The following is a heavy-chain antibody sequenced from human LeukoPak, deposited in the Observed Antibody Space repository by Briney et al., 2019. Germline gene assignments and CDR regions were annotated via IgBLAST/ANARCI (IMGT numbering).Heavy chain of an antibody. CDR3: ARVGRIVVVPAAPPDY. J-gene: IGHJ4*02. CDR2: INPNSGGT. D-gene: IGHD2-2*01. V-gene: IGHV1-2*02. CDR1: GYTFTGYY. Sequence: ASVKVSCKASGYTFTGYYMHWVRQAPGQGLEWMGWINPNSGGTNYAQKFQGRVTMTRDTSISTAYMELSRLRSDDTAVYYCARVGRIVVVPAAPPDYWGQGTLVTVSS.